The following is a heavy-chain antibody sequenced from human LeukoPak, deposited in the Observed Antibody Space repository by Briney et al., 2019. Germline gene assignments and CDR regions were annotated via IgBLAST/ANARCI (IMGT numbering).Heavy chain of an antibody. CDR2: INSDGSST. V-gene: IGHV3-74*01. D-gene: IGHD3-22*01. CDR1: GFTFSSYW. Sequence: GGSLRLSCAASGFTFSSYWMHWVRQAPGRGLVWVSRINSDGSSTSYADSVKGRFTLSRENSKKTLYLQMNGLRAEDTAVYYCAKDHRYYDSSGYPRTDYFDSWGQGTLVTVSS. J-gene: IGHJ4*02. CDR3: AKDHRYYDSSGYPRTDYFDS.